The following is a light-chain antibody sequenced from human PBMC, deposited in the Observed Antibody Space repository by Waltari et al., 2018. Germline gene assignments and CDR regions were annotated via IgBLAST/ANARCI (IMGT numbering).Light chain of an antibody. CDR3: MQALQDIT. Sequence: DIVLTQSPLSLPVTAGEPASISCRSRQSLLQSSGYNYLDWYLQKPGQSPQLLIYLGSTRAAGVPDRFSGSGSGTDFTLKISRVEAEDVGIYYCMQALQDITFGQGTRLEIK. CDR2: LGS. CDR1: QSLLQSSGYNY. J-gene: IGKJ5*01. V-gene: IGKV2-28*01.